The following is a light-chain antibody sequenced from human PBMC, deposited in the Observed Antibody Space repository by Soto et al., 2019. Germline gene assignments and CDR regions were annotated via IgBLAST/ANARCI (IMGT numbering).Light chain of an antibody. CDR1: QTITNQY. V-gene: IGKV3-20*01. Sequence: EVGLTQSPDTLSLSPGERATLSCRASQTITNQYFAWFQQKPGQAPRLLIFGASTRAAGIPDRFSGSGSGTDFTLTISRLEAEDFAVYYCQQYGISPFTFGPGTKVDRK. CDR3: QQYGISPFT. J-gene: IGKJ3*01. CDR2: GAS.